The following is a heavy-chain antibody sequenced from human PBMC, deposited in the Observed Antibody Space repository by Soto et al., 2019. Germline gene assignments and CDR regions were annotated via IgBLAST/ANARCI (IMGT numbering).Heavy chain of an antibody. D-gene: IGHD6-19*01. J-gene: IGHJ6*02. CDR3: TRPPYSSNLYGMDV. CDR1: GFTFSSYA. CDR2: ISTAGDT. Sequence: GGSLRLSCAASGFTFSSYAMSWVRQAPGKGLEWVSAISTAGDTYYPGSVKGRFTISRENAKNSLYLQMNSLRAEDTAVYYCTRPPYSSNLYGMDVWGQGTTVTVSS. V-gene: IGHV3-13*01.